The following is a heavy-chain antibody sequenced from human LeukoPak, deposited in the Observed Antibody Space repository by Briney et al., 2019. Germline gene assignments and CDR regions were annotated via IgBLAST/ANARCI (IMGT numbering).Heavy chain of an antibody. CDR1: GDNVSTNNAA. Sequence: SQTLSLTCAISGDNVSTNNAAWDWIRQSPSRGLEWLGRTYYRSEWFNDYAVSVKSRISFNPDTSKNQFSLQLNSVTPEDTAVYYCARERADAFDIWGLGTMVTVSS. CDR2: TYYRSEWFN. V-gene: IGHV6-1*01. J-gene: IGHJ3*02. CDR3: ARERADAFDI.